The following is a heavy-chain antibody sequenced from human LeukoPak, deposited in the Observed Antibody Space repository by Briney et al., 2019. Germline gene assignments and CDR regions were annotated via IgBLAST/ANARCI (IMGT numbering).Heavy chain of an antibody. V-gene: IGHV1-69*05. CDR3: AREAYYYGSGSPAMDV. J-gene: IGHJ6*04. D-gene: IGHD3-10*01. Sequence: GSSVKVSCKASGGTFSSYAISWVRQAPGQGLEWMGGIIPIFGTANYAQKLQGRVTITTDESTSTAYMELSSVRSEDTAVYYCAREAYYYGSGSPAMDVWGKGTTVTVSS. CDR1: GGTFSSYA. CDR2: IIPIFGTA.